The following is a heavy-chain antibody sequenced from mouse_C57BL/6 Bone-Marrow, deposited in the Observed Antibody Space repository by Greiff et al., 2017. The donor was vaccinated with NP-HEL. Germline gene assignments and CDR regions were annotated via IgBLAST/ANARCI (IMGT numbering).Heavy chain of an antibody. V-gene: IGHV8-12*01. D-gene: IGHD2-3*01. J-gene: IGHJ4*01. CDR3: ARIYDGYLYAMDY. CDR1: GFSLSTSGMG. Sequence: QVTLNVSGPGILQSSQTLSLTCSFSGFSLSTSGMGVSWIRQPSGKGLEWLAHIYWDDDKRYNPSLQSRLTISKDTSRNQLFLKITSVDTAATATYYCARIYDGYLYAMDYWGQGTSVTVSS. CDR2: IYWDDDK.